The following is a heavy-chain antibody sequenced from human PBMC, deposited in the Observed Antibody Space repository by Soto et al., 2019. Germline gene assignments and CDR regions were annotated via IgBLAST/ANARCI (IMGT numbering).Heavy chain of an antibody. CDR2: IYSSGNA. CDR1: GDSISGYY. J-gene: IGHJ3*01. V-gene: IGHV4-4*07. CDR3: ARGDVFEL. Sequence: QVQLQESGPGLVKPSETVSLICTVSGDSISGYYWSWIRQPAGKGLEWIGRIYSSGNANYNPSLKSRVSMSVDMSTNQFSLKVTSVTAADTAMYYCARGDVFELWGQGTKVTVSS.